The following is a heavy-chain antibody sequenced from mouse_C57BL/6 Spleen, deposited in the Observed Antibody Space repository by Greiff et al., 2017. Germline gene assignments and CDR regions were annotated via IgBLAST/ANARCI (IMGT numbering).Heavy chain of an antibody. D-gene: IGHD2-5*01. J-gene: IGHJ4*01. CDR3: ARASTYYSNYGGAMGY. CDR1: GYTFTSYG. V-gene: IGHV1-81*01. Sequence: VQLQESGAELARPGASVKLSCKASGYTFTSYGISWVKQRTGQGLEWIGEIYPRSGNTYYNEKFKGKATLTADKSSSTAYMELRSLTSEDAAVFFCARASTYYSNYGGAMGYWGQRPSVTASS. CDR2: IYPRSGNT.